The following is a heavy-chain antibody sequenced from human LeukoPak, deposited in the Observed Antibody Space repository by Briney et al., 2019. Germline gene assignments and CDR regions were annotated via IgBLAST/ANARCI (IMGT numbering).Heavy chain of an antibody. CDR2: ISNDGRDT. J-gene: IGHJ5*02. D-gene: IGHD3-22*01. CDR3: AKVSSVFFLDL. Sequence: GGSLRLSCAASGFIFNNFGLVWVRQAPGKGLEWVSAISNDGRDTTSADFVKGRFSVSRDNSKNTLYLQMNSLRAEDTALYYWAKVSSVFFLDLWGQGNLVTVST. CDR1: GFIFNNFG. V-gene: IGHV3-23*01.